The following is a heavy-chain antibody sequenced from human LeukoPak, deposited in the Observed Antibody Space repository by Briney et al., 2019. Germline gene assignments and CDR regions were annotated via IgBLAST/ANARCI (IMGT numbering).Heavy chain of an antibody. Sequence: GGSLRLSCAASEFIFSTYWMHWVRQAPGKGLVWVSRISSDGSITNYADSVKGRFTISRDNAKNTLYLQMNSLRPEDTAVYYCAKPHCSSYSCYSPDAFDIWGQGTMVTVSS. CDR2: ISSDGSIT. CDR1: EFIFSTYW. J-gene: IGHJ3*02. D-gene: IGHD2-2*02. V-gene: IGHV3-74*01. CDR3: AKPHCSSYSCYSPDAFDI.